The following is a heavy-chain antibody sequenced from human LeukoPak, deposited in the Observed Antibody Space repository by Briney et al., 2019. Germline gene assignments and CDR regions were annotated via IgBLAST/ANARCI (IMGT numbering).Heavy chain of an antibody. V-gene: IGHV3-30*18. Sequence: PGGSLRLSCAASGFTFSSYGMHWVRQAPGKGLEWVAVISYDGSNKYYADSVKGRFTISRDNSKNTLYLQMNSLRAEDTAVYYCAKDPGVAVPVGYFDYWGQGTLVTVSS. J-gene: IGHJ4*02. CDR3: AKDPGVAVPVGYFDY. D-gene: IGHD3-3*01. CDR1: GFTFSSYG. CDR2: ISYDGSNK.